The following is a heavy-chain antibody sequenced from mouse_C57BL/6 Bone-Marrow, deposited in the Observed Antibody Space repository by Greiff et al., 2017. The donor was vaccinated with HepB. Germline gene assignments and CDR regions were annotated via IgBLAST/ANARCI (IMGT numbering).Heavy chain of an antibody. CDR2: ISSGSSTI. CDR1: GFTFSDYG. J-gene: IGHJ2*01. Sequence: EVQRVESGGGLVKPGGSLKLSCAASGFTFSDYGMHWVRQAPEKGLEWVAYISSGSSTIYYADTVKGRFTISRDNAKNTLFLQMTSLRSEDTAMYYCARLGYYEYFDYWGQGTTLTVSS. CDR3: ARLGYYEYFDY. V-gene: IGHV5-17*01. D-gene: IGHD2-3*01.